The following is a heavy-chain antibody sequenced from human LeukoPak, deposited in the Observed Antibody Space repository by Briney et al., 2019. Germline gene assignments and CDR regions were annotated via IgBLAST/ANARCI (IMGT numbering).Heavy chain of an antibody. V-gene: IGHV4-4*02. Sequence: PSETLSLTCAVSGGFISSSNWWSWVRQPPGKGLEWIGEIYHSGGTNYNPSLKSRVTISVDKSKNQFSLKLSSVTAADTAVYYCASGDYYGSGSHWWFDPWGQGTLVTVSS. CDR2: IYHSGGT. CDR3: ASGDYYGSGSHWWFDP. J-gene: IGHJ5*02. CDR1: GGFISSSNW. D-gene: IGHD3-10*01.